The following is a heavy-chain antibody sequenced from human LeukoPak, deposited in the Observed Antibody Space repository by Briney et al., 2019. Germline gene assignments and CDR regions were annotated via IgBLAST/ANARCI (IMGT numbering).Heavy chain of an antibody. V-gene: IGHV3-48*03. Sequence: PGGSLRLSCVVSGFPFHFYELNWVRQAPGKGLEWVSNIGASGTPKYYADSVKGRFPISRDNAKSSLFLQMNSLRVDDTAVYYCSLLAVASDFDYWGQGVLVTVSS. J-gene: IGHJ4*02. CDR1: GFPFHFYE. CDR2: IGASGTPK. CDR3: SLLAVASDFDY. D-gene: IGHD6-19*01.